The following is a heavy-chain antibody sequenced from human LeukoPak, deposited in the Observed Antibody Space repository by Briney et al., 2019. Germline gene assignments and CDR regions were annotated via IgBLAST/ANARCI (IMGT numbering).Heavy chain of an antibody. Sequence: SGPTLVNPTQTLTLTCTFSGFSLSTSGVGVGWIRQPPGKALVWLALIYWNDDKRYSPSLQSRLTITKDTSKNQVVLTMTNMDPVDTATYYCAHCLLWFGESNPCFDYWGQGTLVTVSS. CDR3: AHCLLWFGESNPCFDY. D-gene: IGHD3-10*01. CDR1: GFSLSTSGVG. J-gene: IGHJ4*02. V-gene: IGHV2-5*01. CDR2: IYWNDDK.